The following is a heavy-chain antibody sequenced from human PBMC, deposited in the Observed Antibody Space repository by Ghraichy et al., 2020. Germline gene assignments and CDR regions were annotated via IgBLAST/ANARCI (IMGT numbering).Heavy chain of an antibody. CDR1: GGTFSSYA. J-gene: IGHJ6*02. CDR3: ARASDSSGRAYYYYGMDV. V-gene: IGHV1-69*13. Sequence: SVKVSCKASGGTFSSYAISWVRQAPGQGLEWMGGIIPIFGTANYAQKFQGRVTITADESTSTAYMELSSLRSEDTAVYYCARASDSSGRAYYYYGMDVWGQGTTVTVSS. D-gene: IGHD6-19*01. CDR2: IIPIFGTA.